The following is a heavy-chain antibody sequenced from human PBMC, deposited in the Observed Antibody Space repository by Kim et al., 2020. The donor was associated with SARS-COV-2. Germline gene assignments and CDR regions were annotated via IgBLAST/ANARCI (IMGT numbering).Heavy chain of an antibody. CDR2: IYSGGST. Sequence: GGSLRLSCAASGFTVSSNYMSWVRQAPGKGLEWVSVIYSGGSTYYADSVKGRFTISRDNSKNTLYLQMNSLRAEDTAVYYCARSNYRNYYYYGMYVWGQGTTVTVSS. D-gene: IGHD1-1*01. CDR1: GFTVSSNY. J-gene: IGHJ6*02. CDR3: ARSNYRNYYYYGMYV. V-gene: IGHV3-66*02.